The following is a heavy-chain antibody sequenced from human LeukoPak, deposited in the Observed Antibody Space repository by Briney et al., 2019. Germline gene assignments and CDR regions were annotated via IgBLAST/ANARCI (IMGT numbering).Heavy chain of an antibody. D-gene: IGHD3-22*01. CDR3: ARDRYYDSSGYYYGGYWFDP. J-gene: IGHJ5*02. CDR1: GGSISSYY. Sequence: SETLSLTCTVSGGSISSYYWSWIRQPPGKGLEWIGYIYYSGSTNYNPSLKSRVTISVDTSKNQFSLKLSSVTAADTAVYYCARDRYYDSSGYYYGGYWFDPWGQGTLVTVSS. V-gene: IGHV4-59*01. CDR2: IYYSGST.